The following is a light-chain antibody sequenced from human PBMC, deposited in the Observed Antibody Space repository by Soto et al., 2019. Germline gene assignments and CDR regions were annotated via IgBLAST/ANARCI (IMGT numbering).Light chain of an antibody. V-gene: IGLV8-61*01. J-gene: IGLJ3*02. CDR2: STN. CDR3: VLYMGSGIDV. Sequence: QAVVTQEPSFSVSPGRTVTLTCGLTSGSVSTSDYPSWFQQTPGQAPRTLIYSTNIRSSGVPDRFSGSILGNKAALTITGAQADDESDYYCVLYMGSGIDVFGGGTKLTVL. CDR1: SGSVSTSDY.